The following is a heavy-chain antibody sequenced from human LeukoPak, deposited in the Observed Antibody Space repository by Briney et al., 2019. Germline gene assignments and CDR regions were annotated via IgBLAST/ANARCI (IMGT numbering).Heavy chain of an antibody. CDR2: KFSHDGST. CDR3: ARDSGNFHYDMDV. D-gene: IGHD3-10*01. V-gene: IGHV1-46*01. CDR1: GYTFTSYY. J-gene: IGHJ6*02. Sequence: GASVKVSCKASGYTFTSYYMHWVRQAPGQGLEWMGVKFSHDGSTSTAQKFQGRVTLTRDTSTSTVGMELSSLRSEDTAVYYCARDSGNFHYDMDVWGQGTTVIVSS.